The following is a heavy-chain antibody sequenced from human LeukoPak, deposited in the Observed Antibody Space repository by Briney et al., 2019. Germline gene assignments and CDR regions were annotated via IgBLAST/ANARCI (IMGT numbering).Heavy chain of an antibody. CDR1: GGSISSYY. D-gene: IGHD3-22*01. V-gene: IGHV4-59*01. CDR2: IYYSGST. CDR3: ARESYYYESSGYYPYYFEY. Sequence: SETLSLTCTVSGGSISSYYWSWIRQPPGKGLEWIGYIYYSGSTNYNPSLKSRVTISVDTSENHFSLKLSSVTAADTAVYYCARESYYYESSGYYPYYFEYWGQGILVTVSP. J-gene: IGHJ4*02.